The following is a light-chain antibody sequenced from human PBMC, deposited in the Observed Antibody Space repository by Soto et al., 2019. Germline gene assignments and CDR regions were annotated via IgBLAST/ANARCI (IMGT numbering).Light chain of an antibody. CDR3: QFGTLVWT. J-gene: IGKJ1*01. V-gene: IGKV3-20*01. Sequence: EIVLTQSPGTLSLSPGERATLSCRASQSVSDTYLAWYQQKPGQPPRLLIYGASNRATGIPDRFSGRGSGTDFTLAVSRLEPEDFAVYYCQFGTLVWTFGQGTKVEIK. CDR1: QSVSDTY. CDR2: GAS.